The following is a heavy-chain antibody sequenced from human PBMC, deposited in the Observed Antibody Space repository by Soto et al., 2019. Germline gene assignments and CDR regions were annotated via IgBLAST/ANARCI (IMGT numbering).Heavy chain of an antibody. CDR1: GFTFSSYA. CDR2: ISGSGGST. Sequence: EVQLLESGGGLVQPGGPLRLSCAASGFTFSSYAMSWVRQAPGKGLEWVSAISGSGGSTYYADSVKGRFTVSRDNSKNTLYLQMNSLRAEDTAVYYCTKGGAARLSRGAGLDYWGQGTLVTVSS. D-gene: IGHD6-6*01. V-gene: IGHV3-23*01. J-gene: IGHJ4*02. CDR3: TKGGAARLSRGAGLDY.